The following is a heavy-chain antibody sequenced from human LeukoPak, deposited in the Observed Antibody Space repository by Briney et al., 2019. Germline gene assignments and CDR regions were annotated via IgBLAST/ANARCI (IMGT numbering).Heavy chain of an antibody. J-gene: IGHJ4*02. CDR2: IGTSTSYI. V-gene: IGHV3-21*01. D-gene: IGHD3-22*01. CDR1: GFTFSTYI. CDR3: ATGGVHYYDSSADY. Sequence: PGGSLRLSCAASGFTFSTYIMNWVRQTPGKGLEWVSSIGTSTSYIYYADSVEGRFTISRDNAKNSLYLQMNSLRGEDTAVYYCATGGVHYYDSSADYWGQGTLVTVSS.